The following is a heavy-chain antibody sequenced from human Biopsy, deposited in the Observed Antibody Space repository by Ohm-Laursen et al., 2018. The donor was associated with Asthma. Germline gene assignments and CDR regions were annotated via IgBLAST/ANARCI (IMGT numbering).Heavy chain of an antibody. V-gene: IGHV3-23*01. D-gene: IGHD1-26*01. Sequence: SLRLSCAASGFTFSSYAISWVRRAPGKGLEWVSSISSSGASTYYADSVKGRFTISRDNSKNTLYLQMSSLRADDTAVYYCAKGGTYTADRYAYWGQGSLVTVSS. CDR2: ISSSGAST. CDR1: GFTFSSYA. J-gene: IGHJ4*02. CDR3: AKGGTYTADRYAY.